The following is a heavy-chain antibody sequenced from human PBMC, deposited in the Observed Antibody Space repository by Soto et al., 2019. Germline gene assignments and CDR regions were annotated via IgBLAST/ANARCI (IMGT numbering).Heavy chain of an antibody. J-gene: IGHJ6*02. CDR2: ISYDGSNK. V-gene: IGHV3-30*18. D-gene: IGHD3-3*01. CDR3: AKDRNGSGGIPYYDFWSAVGYYYYYGMDV. Sequence: GGSLRLSCAASGFTFSSYGMHWVRQAPGKGLEWVAVISYDGSNKYYADSVKGRFTISRDNSKNTLYLQMNSLRAEDTAVYYCAKDRNGSGGIPYYDFWSAVGYYYYYGMDVWGQGTTVTVSS. CDR1: GFTFSSYG.